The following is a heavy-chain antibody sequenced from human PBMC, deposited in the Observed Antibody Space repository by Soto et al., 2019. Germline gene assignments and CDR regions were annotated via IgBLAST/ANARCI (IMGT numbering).Heavy chain of an antibody. J-gene: IGHJ4*02. D-gene: IGHD3-16*02. CDR3: ARGLGGSRDYVWGSYRTPPDY. V-gene: IGHV1-8*01. Sequence: QVQLVQSGAEVKKPGASVKVSCKASGYTFTSYDINWVRQATGQGLEWMGWMNPNSGNTGYAQKFQGRVTMTRNTSISTAYMELSSLRSEDTAVYYCARGLGGSRDYVWGSYRTPPDYWGQGTLVTVSS. CDR1: GYTFTSYD. CDR2: MNPNSGNT.